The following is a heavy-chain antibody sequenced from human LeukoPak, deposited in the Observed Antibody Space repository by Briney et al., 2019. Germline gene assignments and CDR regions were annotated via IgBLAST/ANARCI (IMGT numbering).Heavy chain of an antibody. CDR3: AKDPGRQWLGEYYFDY. J-gene: IGHJ4*02. CDR2: ISGSGGST. CDR1: GGSFSGYY. Sequence: PSETLSLTCAVYGGSFSGYYWSWVRQAPGKGLEWVSAISGSGGSTYYADSVKGRFTISRDNSKNTLYLQMNSLRAEDTAVYYCAKDPGRQWLGEYYFDYWGQGTLVTVSS. D-gene: IGHD6-19*01. V-gene: IGHV3-23*01.